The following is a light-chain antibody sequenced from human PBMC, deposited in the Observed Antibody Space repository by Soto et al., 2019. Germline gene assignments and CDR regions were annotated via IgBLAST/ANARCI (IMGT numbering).Light chain of an antibody. CDR3: PQSYSLPWA. J-gene: IGKJ1*01. CDR1: QDIGSW. Sequence: DIPVSQSPSSVSASVGDRVTITCRAGQDIGSWLTWYQHKPEKAPKLLISTASSLQSGVPSRCSGSGSGTDFTLTVFSLQPEDSATDYCPQSYSLPWAFGQGTKVDIK. CDR2: TAS. V-gene: IGKV1-12*02.